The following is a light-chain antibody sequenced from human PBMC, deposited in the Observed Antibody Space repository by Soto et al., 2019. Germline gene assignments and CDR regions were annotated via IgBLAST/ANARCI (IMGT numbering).Light chain of an antibody. CDR3: QQADSFPIT. CDR2: AAF. V-gene: IGKV1-12*01. CDR1: EDINSR. J-gene: IGKJ5*01. Sequence: DIQMTQSRSSVSASVGDRVTICCRSSEDINSRLAWYQQKPGNAPKLLIYAAFILQSGVPSRFSGYGSGTDFTLSISSLQPEDFATYYCQQADSFPITFGQGTRLEI.